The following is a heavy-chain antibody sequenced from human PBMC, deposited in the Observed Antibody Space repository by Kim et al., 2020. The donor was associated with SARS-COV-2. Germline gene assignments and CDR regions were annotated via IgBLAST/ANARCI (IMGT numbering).Heavy chain of an antibody. CDR3: ARGYKGLSSSWYL. D-gene: IGHD6-13*01. CDR1: GYDFTSYW. V-gene: IGHV5-10-1*01. Sequence: GESLKISCQGSGYDFTSYWINWVRQMPGKGLEWMGRIDPTDSYTNYGPSFQGHVTISADKSNSTAYLQWRSLKASDTAMYYCARGYKGLSSSWYLWAQGTLVTVAS. CDR2: IDPTDSYT. J-gene: IGHJ4*02.